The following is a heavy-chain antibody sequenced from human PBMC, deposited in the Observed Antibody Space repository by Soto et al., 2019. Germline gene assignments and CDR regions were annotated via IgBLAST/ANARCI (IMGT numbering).Heavy chain of an antibody. CDR3: ARERYSGYDGPRYCLFDP. J-gene: IGHJ5*02. D-gene: IGHD5-12*01. CDR1: GYTFTSYD. Sequence: ASVKVSCKASGYTFTSYDINWVRQATGQGLEWMGWMNPNSGNTGYAQKFQGRVTMTRNTSISTAYMELSSLRSEDTAVYYCARERYSGYDGPRYCLFDPWGQGTQVTVSS. V-gene: IGHV1-8*01. CDR2: MNPNSGNT.